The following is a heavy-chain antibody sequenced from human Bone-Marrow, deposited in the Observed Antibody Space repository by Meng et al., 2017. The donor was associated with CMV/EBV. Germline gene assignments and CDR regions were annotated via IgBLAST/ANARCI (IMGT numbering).Heavy chain of an antibody. V-gene: IGHV3-64*02. CDR1: GFTFSSYA. Sequence: GESLKISCAASGFTFSSYAMHWVRQAPGKGLEYVSAITSHGGSTSYAESVKGRFTISRDNSKNTLYLQMGRLRAEDMAVYFCARGLSRDFWSGYQVYGMDIWGQGTTVTVSS. J-gene: IGHJ6*02. CDR2: ITSHGGST. D-gene: IGHD3-3*01. CDR3: ARGLSRDFWSGYQVYGMDI.